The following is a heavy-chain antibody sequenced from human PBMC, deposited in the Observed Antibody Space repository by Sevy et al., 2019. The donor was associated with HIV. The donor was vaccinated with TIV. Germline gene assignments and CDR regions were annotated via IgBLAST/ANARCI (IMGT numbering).Heavy chain of an antibody. V-gene: IGHV1-2*06. CDR2: VYPNSGGT. CDR3: ARDGGGGTTNSGMDV. D-gene: IGHD1-7*01. Sequence: ASVKVSCKASGYTFTGDYLHWVRQAPGQGLEWMGRVYPNSGGTNYARKFQGRVTMNRDTSISTAYMELSRLGFDDTAVYYCARDGGGGTTNSGMDVWGQGTTVTVSS. CDR1: GYTFTGDY. J-gene: IGHJ6*02.